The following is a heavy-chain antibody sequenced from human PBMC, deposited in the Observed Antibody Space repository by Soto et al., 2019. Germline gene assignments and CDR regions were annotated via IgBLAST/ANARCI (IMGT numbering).Heavy chain of an antibody. D-gene: IGHD6-19*01. CDR3: ARQWDYNSGWYGGQYYLDY. V-gene: IGHV1-18*04. J-gene: IGHJ4*02. CDR2: ISGYNGRT. CDR1: GYTFTRYG. Sequence: QVQLVQSGAEVKKPGASVKVSCKASGYTFTRYGLTWVRQAPGQGLEWMGWISGYNGRTNYAQKIQGRVTMTTDTSTSTAYMELRSLRSDDTAVYYCARQWDYNSGWYGGQYYLDYCGQGTLVTVSS.